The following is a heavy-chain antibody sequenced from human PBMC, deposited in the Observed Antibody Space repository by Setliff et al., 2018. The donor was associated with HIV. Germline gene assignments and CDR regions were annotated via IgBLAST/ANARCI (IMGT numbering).Heavy chain of an antibody. V-gene: IGHV4-39*07. CDR1: GASINNNAYY. CDR2: IFSSGDT. CDR3: ARGRWGYGDFDS. D-gene: IGHD5-12*01. Sequence: PSETLSLTCGLSGASINNNAYYWGWIRQPPRKELEWVGSIFSSGDTYYNPSLQSRVTISVDTSKTHLSLILDSVTAADAALYYCARGRWGYGDFDSWGQGTLVTVSS. J-gene: IGHJ4*02.